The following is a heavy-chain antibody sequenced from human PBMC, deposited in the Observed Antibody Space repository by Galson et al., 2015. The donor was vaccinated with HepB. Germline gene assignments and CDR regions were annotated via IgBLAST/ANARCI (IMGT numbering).Heavy chain of an antibody. J-gene: IGHJ4*02. D-gene: IGHD3/OR15-3a*01. CDR3: AKRELGFWTGYISS. CDR2: ISGNGGST. V-gene: IGHV3-23*01. Sequence: SLRLSCAASGFTFSSSAMTWVRQAPGKGLEWVSSISGNGGSTYYADSVKGRFTISRDNSKNTLYLQMNSLRVEDTAIYYCAKRELGFWTGYISSWGQGTLVTVSS. CDR1: GFTFSSSA.